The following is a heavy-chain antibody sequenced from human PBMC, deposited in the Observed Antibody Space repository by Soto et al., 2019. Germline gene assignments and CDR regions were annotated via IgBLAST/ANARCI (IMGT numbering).Heavy chain of an antibody. CDR3: ARDGHRWDYYAMDV. D-gene: IGHD1-26*01. J-gene: IGHJ6*02. Sequence: GASVKVSCKASGGTFSSYAISWVRQAPGQGLEWMGGIIPIFGTANYAQKFQGRVTITADESTSTAYMELSSLRSEDTAVYYCARDGHRWDYYAMDVWGQGTTVTVSS. CDR2: IIPIFGTA. V-gene: IGHV1-69*13. CDR1: GGTFSSYA.